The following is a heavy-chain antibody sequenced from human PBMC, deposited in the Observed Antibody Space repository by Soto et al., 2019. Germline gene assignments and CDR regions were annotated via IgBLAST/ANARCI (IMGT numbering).Heavy chain of an antibody. CDR2: VIPIFGTA. Sequence: SVKVSCKASGGTSSSYSISWVRQAPGQGLEWMGGVIPIFGTANYAQKFQGRVTIAADESTSTAYMELSSLRSEDTAVYYSARSRLGYCSGGSCYSHDYWRQGTLVTVSS. CDR1: GGTSSSYS. CDR3: ARSRLGYCSGGSCYSHDY. J-gene: IGHJ4*02. V-gene: IGHV1-69*13. D-gene: IGHD2-15*01.